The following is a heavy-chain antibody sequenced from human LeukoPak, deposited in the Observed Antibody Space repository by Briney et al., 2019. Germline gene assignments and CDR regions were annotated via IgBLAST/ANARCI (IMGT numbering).Heavy chain of an antibody. CDR1: GYNFTSYW. CDR2: IYPGDSET. Sequence: GESLKISCKGSGYNFTSYWIGWVRQMPGKGLEWMGIIYPGDSETGYSPSFQGQVTFSADKSISAAYLQWSSLKASDTAMYYCARGVPPPYYYYGMDVWGQGTTVTVSS. V-gene: IGHV5-51*01. J-gene: IGHJ6*02. CDR3: ARGVPPPYYYYGMDV.